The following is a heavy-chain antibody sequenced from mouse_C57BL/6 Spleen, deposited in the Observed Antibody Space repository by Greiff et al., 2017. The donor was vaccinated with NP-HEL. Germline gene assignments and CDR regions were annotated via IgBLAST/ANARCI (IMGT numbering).Heavy chain of an antibody. CDR1: GYTFTGYW. Sequence: QVQLQQSGAELMKPGASVKLSCKATGYTFTGYWIEWVKQRPGHGLEWIGEILPGSGSTTYNEKFKGKATFTADTSSNTAYIQLSSLTTEDSAIYYCARSSRQLRLRKGLDYWGQGTTLTVSS. CDR3: ARSSRQLRLRKGLDY. CDR2: ILPGSGST. V-gene: IGHV1-9*01. J-gene: IGHJ2*01. D-gene: IGHD3-2*02.